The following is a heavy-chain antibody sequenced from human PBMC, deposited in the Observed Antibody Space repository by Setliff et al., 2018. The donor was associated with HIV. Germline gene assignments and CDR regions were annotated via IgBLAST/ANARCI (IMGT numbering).Heavy chain of an antibody. CDR2: ISWNSGSI. CDR1: GFTLDDYA. Sequence: SLRLSCVVSGFTLDDYAMHWVRQAPGKGLEWVSGISWNSGSIGYADSVKGRFTISRDNAKNSLYLQMNSLRAEDTALYYCAKDSRGGFYYFDYWGQGTLVTVSS. D-gene: IGHD3-16*01. V-gene: IGHV3-9*01. CDR3: AKDSRGGFYYFDY. J-gene: IGHJ4*02.